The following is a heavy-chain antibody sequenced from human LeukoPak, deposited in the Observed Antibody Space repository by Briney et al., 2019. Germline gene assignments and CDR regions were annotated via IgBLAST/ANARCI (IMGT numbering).Heavy chain of an antibody. CDR2: IYYSGST. J-gene: IGHJ4*02. Sequence: PSQTLSLTCTVSGGSISSGGYYWSWIRQHPGKGLEWIGYIYYSGSTYYNPSLKSRVTISVDTSKNQFSLKLSSVTAADTAVYYCARVTRGSGYDSNFDYWGQGTLVTVSS. CDR1: GGSISSGGYY. V-gene: IGHV4-31*03. CDR3: ARVTRGSGYDSNFDY. D-gene: IGHD5-12*01.